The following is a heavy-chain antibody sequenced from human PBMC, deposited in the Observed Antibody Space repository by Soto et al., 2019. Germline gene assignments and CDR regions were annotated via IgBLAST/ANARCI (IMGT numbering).Heavy chain of an antibody. D-gene: IGHD3-10*01. CDR2: INHSGNT. J-gene: IGHJ5*02. V-gene: IGHV4-34*08. Sequence: SGNLSLKLASFGWTLNGFFSRWICQPPGKGLEGIGEINHSGNTNYNSALKSRVTISVDTSKNQFSLNLTSVTAADTAFYYCTKYGQHNYFDPWGQGTLVTVSS. CDR3: TKYGQHNYFDP. CDR1: GWTLNGFF.